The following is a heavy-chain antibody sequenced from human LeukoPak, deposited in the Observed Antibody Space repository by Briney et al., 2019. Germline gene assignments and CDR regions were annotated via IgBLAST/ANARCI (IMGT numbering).Heavy chain of an antibody. CDR2: MNSDGSSI. CDR3: ARGESSSWYD. D-gene: IGHD6-13*01. V-gene: IGHV3-74*01. CDR1: GFTFSTYR. Sequence: GGSLRLSCAGSGFTFSTYRMHWVRQGPGKGLVWVSGMNSDGSSIVYADSVKGRFTISRDNARNTLYLQMNNLRAEDTAIYYCARGESSSWYDWGQGTLVTVSS. J-gene: IGHJ4*02.